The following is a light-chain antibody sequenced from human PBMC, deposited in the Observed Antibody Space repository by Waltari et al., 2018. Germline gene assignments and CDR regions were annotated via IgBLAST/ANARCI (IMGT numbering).Light chain of an antibody. CDR2: GAS. Sequence: EIVLTQSPGRLSSSPGARVTLSCRASQSVSRALAWYQQKPGQPPRLLIFGASNRATGIPDRFSGSGSGTDFSLTISRLEPEDFAVYYCQHYVRLPATFGQGTKVEIK. CDR1: QSVSRA. CDR3: QHYVRLPAT. V-gene: IGKV3-20*01. J-gene: IGKJ1*01.